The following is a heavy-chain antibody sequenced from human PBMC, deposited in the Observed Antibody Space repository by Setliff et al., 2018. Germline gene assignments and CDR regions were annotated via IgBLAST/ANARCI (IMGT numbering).Heavy chain of an antibody. Sequence: ASETLSLTCTVSGDSISSGDYFWSWIRQPPGKGLEWIAYIYHSGSAYYNPSLKSRVTVSVDTSKNQFSLHLTSVTAADTAVYYCAREVGTSTSSDAFDVWGQGMMVTVSS. CDR2: IYHSGSA. CDR3: AREVGTSTSSDAFDV. CDR1: GDSISSGDYF. V-gene: IGHV4-30-4*08. D-gene: IGHD1-26*01. J-gene: IGHJ3*01.